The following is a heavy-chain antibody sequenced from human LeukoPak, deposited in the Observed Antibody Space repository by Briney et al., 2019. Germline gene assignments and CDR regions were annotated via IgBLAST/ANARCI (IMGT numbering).Heavy chain of an antibody. CDR3: ARLRSKYWFDP. CDR1: GFTFSSYE. CDR2: ITSSGNTM. D-gene: IGHD4-11*01. J-gene: IGHJ5*02. V-gene: IGHV3-48*03. Sequence: GGSLRLSCAASGFTFSSYEMNWVRQAPGKGLEWVSFITSSGNTMYYADSVKGRFTISRDNAKNSLYLQMNSLRAEDTAVYYFARLRSKYWFDPWGQGTLVTVSS.